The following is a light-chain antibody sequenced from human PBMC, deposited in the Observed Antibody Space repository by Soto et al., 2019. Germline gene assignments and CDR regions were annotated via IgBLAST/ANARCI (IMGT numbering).Light chain of an antibody. Sequence: DIQMTQSPSTLSASVGDRVTITCRASQSVSTYLAWYQQKPGKVPKLLIFKASSLETGVPSRFSGSGSGTEFTLTISSLQPDDFATYYCHQYNGYFPGGSFGQGTRLEIK. CDR2: KAS. CDR3: HQYNGYFPGGS. V-gene: IGKV1-5*03. CDR1: QSVSTY. J-gene: IGKJ2*01.